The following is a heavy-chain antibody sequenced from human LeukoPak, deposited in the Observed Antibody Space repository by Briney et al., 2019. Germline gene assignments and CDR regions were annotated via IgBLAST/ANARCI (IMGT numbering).Heavy chain of an antibody. D-gene: IGHD6-6*01. J-gene: IGHJ4*02. Sequence: GGSLRLSCAASGFTFSDHYMDWVRQAPGKGLEWVGRTRNKANSYTTEYAASVKGRFTISRDDSKNSLYLQMNSLKTEDTAVYYCAAIAARPGVDYWGQETLVTVSS. CDR2: TRNKANSYTT. V-gene: IGHV3-72*01. CDR1: GFTFSDHY. CDR3: AAIAARPGVDY.